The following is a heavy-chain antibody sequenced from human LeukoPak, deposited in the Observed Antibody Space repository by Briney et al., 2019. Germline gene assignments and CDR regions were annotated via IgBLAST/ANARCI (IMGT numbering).Heavy chain of an antibody. D-gene: IGHD6-13*01. Sequence: GGSLRLSCAASGFTFSDYYMSWIRQAPGKGLEWVSYISSSGSTIYYADSVKGRFTISRDNAKNSLYLQMNSLRAEDTAVYYCARASSSWFGARGVTDCWGQGTLVTVSS. CDR1: GFTFSDYY. CDR3: ARASSSWFGARGVTDC. J-gene: IGHJ4*02. CDR2: ISSSGSTI. V-gene: IGHV3-11*01.